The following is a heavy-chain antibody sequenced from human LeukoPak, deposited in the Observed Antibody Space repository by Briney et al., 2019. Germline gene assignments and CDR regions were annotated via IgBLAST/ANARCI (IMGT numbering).Heavy chain of an antibody. CDR1: GGSISSGGYY. J-gene: IGHJ4*02. Sequence: SETLSLTCTVSGGSISSGGYYWSWIRQHPGKGLEWIGYIFYSGSTYCNPSLKSRVTISVDTSKNQFSLKLSSVTAADTAVYYCARAMIKGEYYFDYWGQGTLVTVSS. V-gene: IGHV4-31*03. CDR2: IFYSGST. D-gene: IGHD3-16*01. CDR3: ARAMIKGEYYFDY.